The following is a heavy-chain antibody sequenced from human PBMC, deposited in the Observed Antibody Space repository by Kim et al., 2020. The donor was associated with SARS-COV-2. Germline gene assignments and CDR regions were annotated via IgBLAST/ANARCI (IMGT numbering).Heavy chain of an antibody. V-gene: IGHV4-4*07. J-gene: IGHJ6*02. CDR2: IYTSGST. D-gene: IGHD6-13*01. Sequence: SETLSLTCTVSGGSISSYYWSWIRQPAGKGLEWIGRIYTSGSTNYNPSLKSRVTMSVDTSKNQFSLKLSSVTAADTAVYYCARERTKSSSWYFYYYGMDVWGQGPTVTVSS. CDR1: GGSISSYY. CDR3: ARERTKSSSWYFYYYGMDV.